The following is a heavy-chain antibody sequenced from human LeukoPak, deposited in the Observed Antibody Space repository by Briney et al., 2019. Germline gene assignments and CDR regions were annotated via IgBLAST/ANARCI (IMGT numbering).Heavy chain of an antibody. CDR3: ARLGYCSSTSCYSHYYYGMDV. CDR2: IIPILGIA. D-gene: IGHD2-2*01. J-gene: IGHJ6*02. V-gene: IGHV1-69*04. CDR1: GGTFSSYA. Sequence: SVKVSCKASGGTFSSYAISWVRQAPGQGLEWMGRIIPILGIANYAQKFQGRVTITADKSTSTAYMELSSLRSEDTAVYYCARLGYCSSTSCYSHYYYGMDVWGQGTTVTVSS.